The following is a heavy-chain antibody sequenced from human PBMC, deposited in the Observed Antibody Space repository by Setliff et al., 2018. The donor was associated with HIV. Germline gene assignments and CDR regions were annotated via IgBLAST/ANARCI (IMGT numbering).Heavy chain of an antibody. V-gene: IGHV1-2*06. CDR1: GYTFTDFY. J-gene: IGHJ3*02. Sequence: ASVKVSCKASGYTFTDFYIHWVRQAPGQGLEWIGRINPKSGVADYLRKFQGRVTMTMDTSTNTAHMELIRPRFDDTAVYYCARVSSFNKIIREAFDIWGQGTLVTVSS. D-gene: IGHD3-10*01. CDR3: ARVSSFNKIIREAFDI. CDR2: INPKSGVA.